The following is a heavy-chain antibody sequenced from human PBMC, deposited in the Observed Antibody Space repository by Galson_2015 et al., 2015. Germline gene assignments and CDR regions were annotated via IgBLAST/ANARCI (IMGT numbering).Heavy chain of an antibody. CDR2: ISSSGSTI. J-gene: IGHJ4*02. Sequence: YISSSGSTIYYADSVEGRFTISRDNSKNTLYLQMNSLRAEDTAVYYCAKGLHLKTYYFDYWGQGTLVTVSS. CDR3: AKGLHLKTYYFDY. D-gene: IGHD2-15*01. V-gene: IGHV3-48*01.